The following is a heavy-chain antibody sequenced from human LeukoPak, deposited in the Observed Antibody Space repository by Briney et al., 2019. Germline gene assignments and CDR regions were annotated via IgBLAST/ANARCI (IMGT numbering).Heavy chain of an antibody. CDR3: AREGSTYYYDSSGYPKGDYFDY. Sequence: GGSLRLSCAASGFTFSSYGMHWVRQAPGKGLEWVAVIWYDGSNKYYADSVKGRFTISRDNSKNTLYLQMNSLRAEDTAVYYCAREGSTYYYDSSGYPKGDYFDYWGQGTRVTVSS. D-gene: IGHD3-22*01. CDR1: GFTFSSYG. CDR2: IWYDGSNK. V-gene: IGHV3-33*01. J-gene: IGHJ4*02.